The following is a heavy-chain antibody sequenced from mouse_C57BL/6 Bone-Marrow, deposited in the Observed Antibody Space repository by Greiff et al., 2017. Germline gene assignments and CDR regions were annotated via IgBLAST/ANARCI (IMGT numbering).Heavy chain of an antibody. V-gene: IGHV1-82*01. Sequence: VQLVESGPELVKPGASVKISCKASGYAFSSSWMNWVKQRPGKGLEWIGRIYPGDGDTTYNGKLKGKGTLTAAKASSTAYMHLSILTSVDSAVYFGAGSYDGSSDYFDYWGQGTTLTVSS. CDR1: GYAFSSSW. CDR2: IYPGDGDT. D-gene: IGHD1-1*01. J-gene: IGHJ2*01. CDR3: AGSYDGSSDYFDY.